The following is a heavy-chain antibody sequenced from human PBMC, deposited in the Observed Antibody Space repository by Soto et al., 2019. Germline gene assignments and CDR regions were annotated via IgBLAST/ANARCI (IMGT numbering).Heavy chain of an antibody. CDR1: GGSISSGDYY. Sequence: PSETLSLTCTVSGGSISSGDYYWSWIRQPPGKGLEWIGYIYYSGSTYYNPSLKSRVTISVDTSKNQFSLKLSSVTAADTAVYYCARERITRITIFGVVPKSYYYGMDVWGQGTTVTVSS. D-gene: IGHD3-3*01. CDR2: IYYSGST. J-gene: IGHJ6*02. CDR3: ARERITRITIFGVVPKSYYYGMDV. V-gene: IGHV4-30-4*01.